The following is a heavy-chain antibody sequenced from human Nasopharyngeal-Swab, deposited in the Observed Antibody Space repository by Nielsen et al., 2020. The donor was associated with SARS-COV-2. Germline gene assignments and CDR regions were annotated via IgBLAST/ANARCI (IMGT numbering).Heavy chain of an antibody. J-gene: IGHJ4*02. D-gene: IGHD6-13*01. CDR3: VRSSSWYYFDY. CDR1: GDSIAYSTFS. CDR2: IYYNGNT. Sequence: SETLSLTCTVSGDSIAYSTFSWGWIRQPPGQGLEWIGNIYYNGNTYQNPSLKSRLTISVDKSKNQFSLQLSSVTAADTAVYYCVRSSSWYYFDYWAQGTQVTVSS. V-gene: IGHV4-39*01.